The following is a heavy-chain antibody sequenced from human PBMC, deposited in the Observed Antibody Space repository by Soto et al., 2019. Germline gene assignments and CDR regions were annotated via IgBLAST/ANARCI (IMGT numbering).Heavy chain of an antibody. CDR2: ISGSGGST. V-gene: IGHV3-23*01. Sequence: PGESLKISCAASGFTFSSYAMSWVRQAPGKGLEWVSAISGSGGSTYYADSVKGRFTISRDNSKNTLYLQMNSLRAEDTAVYYCAKVQYSYCSSTSCRHVYFDYWGQGTLVTVSS. J-gene: IGHJ4*02. D-gene: IGHD2-2*01. CDR1: GFTFSSYA. CDR3: AKVQYSYCSSTSCRHVYFDY.